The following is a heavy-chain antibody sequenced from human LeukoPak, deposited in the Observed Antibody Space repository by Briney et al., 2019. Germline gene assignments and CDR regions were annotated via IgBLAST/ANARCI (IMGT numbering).Heavy chain of an antibody. CDR2: FDPEDGET. V-gene: IGHV1-24*01. J-gene: IGHJ4*02. D-gene: IGHD3-10*01. CDR1: GYTLTELS. Sequence: ASVKVSCKVSGYTLTELSMHWVRQAPGKGLEWMGGFDPEDGETIYAQKFQGRVTMTEDTSTDTAYMELSSLRSEDTAVYYCATSHFFMVRGVIIIRPFDYWGQGTLVTVSS. CDR3: ATSHFFMVRGVIIIRPFDY.